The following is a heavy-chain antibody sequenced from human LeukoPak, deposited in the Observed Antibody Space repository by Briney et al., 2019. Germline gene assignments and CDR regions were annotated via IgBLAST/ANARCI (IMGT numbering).Heavy chain of an antibody. CDR1: GGSISGFY. CDR3: ARVQFNGDYGSYYLDY. D-gene: IGHD4-17*01. CDR2: IYYSGST. V-gene: IGHV4-59*01. J-gene: IGHJ4*02. Sequence: SETLSLTSTVSGGSISGFYWSWIRQPPGKGLEYIGYIYYSGSTNYNPSLKSRVTISLDTSKNQFSLKLSSVTAADTAVYYCARVQFNGDYGSYYLDYWGQGTLVTVSS.